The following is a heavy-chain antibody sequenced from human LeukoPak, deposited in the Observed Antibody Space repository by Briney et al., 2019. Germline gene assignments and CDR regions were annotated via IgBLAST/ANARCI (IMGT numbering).Heavy chain of an antibody. CDR3: ARPVSGSSGWYYNY. CDR2: INHSGST. CDR1: GGSFSGYY. J-gene: IGHJ4*02. V-gene: IGHV4-34*01. Sequence: SETLSLTCAVYGGSFSGYYWSWIRQPPGKGLELIGEINHSGSTNYNPSLKSRVTISVAMSKNQFSLKLSSVTAADTALYYCARPVSGSSGWYYNYWGQGTLVTVSS. D-gene: IGHD6-19*01.